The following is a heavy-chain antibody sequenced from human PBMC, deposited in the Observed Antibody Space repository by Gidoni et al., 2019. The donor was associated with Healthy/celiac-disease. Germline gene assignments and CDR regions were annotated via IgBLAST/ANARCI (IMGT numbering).Heavy chain of an antibody. J-gene: IGHJ3*02. CDR1: GFTFSSYA. CDR2: ISGSGGST. Sequence: EVQLLESGGGLVQPGGSLRLSCAASGFTFSSYAMSWVRQAPGKGLEWVSAISGSGGSTYYADSVKVRFTISRDNSKNTLYLQMNSLRAEDTAVYYCAKFKGDWGAFDIWGQGTMVTVSS. D-gene: IGHD2-21*02. CDR3: AKFKGDWGAFDI. V-gene: IGHV3-23*01.